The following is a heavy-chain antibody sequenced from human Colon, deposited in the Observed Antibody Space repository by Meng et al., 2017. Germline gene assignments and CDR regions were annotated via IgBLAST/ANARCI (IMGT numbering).Heavy chain of an antibody. Sequence: QLQLQESGPGLVKPSETLSLTCTVSGGSISSTNYYWGWIRQPPGKGLEWIGNIYYSGSTYYNPSLKSRVTISVDTSRSQFSLELTSVTAADTAVYYCVRSRAWVRTGFDPWGQGTLVTVSS. CDR2: IYYSGST. J-gene: IGHJ5*02. CDR3: VRSRAWVRTGFDP. D-gene: IGHD1/OR15-1a*01. CDR1: GGSISSTNYY. V-gene: IGHV4-39*01.